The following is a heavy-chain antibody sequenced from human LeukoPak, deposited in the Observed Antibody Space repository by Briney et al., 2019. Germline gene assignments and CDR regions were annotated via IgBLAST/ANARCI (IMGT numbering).Heavy chain of an antibody. CDR2: IWYDGIDK. CDR1: ALPPSNYA. CDR3: ARDGRDGYNNRWFDP. V-gene: IGHV3-33*08. J-gene: IGHJ5*02. D-gene: IGHD5-24*01. Sequence: GGSLRLSCAASALPPSNYAMHWVRQAPGKGLEWVAVIWYDGIDKYYADSVKGRFTISRDNSKNTLYLQMNSLRAEDTAVYYCARDGRDGYNNRWFDPWGQGTLVTVSS.